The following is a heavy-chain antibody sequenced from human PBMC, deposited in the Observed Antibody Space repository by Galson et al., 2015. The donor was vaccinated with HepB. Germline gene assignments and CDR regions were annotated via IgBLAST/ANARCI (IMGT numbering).Heavy chain of an antibody. Sequence: QSGAEVKKPGESLKISCKASGYSFTNYWIAWVRHMPEKGLEWMGIFYPGDSNSRYSPSFEGQVTISADKSINTAYLQWSSLQASDPAIYYCARLYSVYDSFDHWGQGTLVTVSS. CDR1: GYSFTNYW. CDR3: ARLYSVYDSFDH. CDR2: FYPGDSNS. J-gene: IGHJ4*02. V-gene: IGHV5-51*03. D-gene: IGHD5/OR15-5a*01.